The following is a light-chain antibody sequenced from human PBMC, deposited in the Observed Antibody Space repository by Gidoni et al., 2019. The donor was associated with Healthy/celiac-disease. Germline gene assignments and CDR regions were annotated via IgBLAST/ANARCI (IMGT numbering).Light chain of an antibody. J-gene: IGKJ4*01. V-gene: IGKV4-1*01. CDR1: QSVLYSSNNKND. CDR3: QQYYSTPLT. Sequence: DIVMTQSPDSMAVSLGERATINCKSSQSVLYSSNNKNDLAWYQQKPGQPPKPLIYWASTRESGVPDRFSGSGSGTDFTLTISSLQAEDVAVYYCQQYYSTPLTFGGGTKVEIK. CDR2: WAS.